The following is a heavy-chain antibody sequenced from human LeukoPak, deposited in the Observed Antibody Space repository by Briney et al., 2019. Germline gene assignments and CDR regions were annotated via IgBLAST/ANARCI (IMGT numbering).Heavy chain of an antibody. CDR1: GYTFTSYY. CDR3: ARVSSRESSSDY. Sequence: ASVKVSCKASGYTFTSYYMHWVRQAPGQGLEWMGIIDPSGYSTTYAQKFRGRVTMTRDMSTSTVYMELSSLRSEDTAVYYCARVSSRESSSDYWGQGTLVTVSS. J-gene: IGHJ4*02. CDR2: IDPSGYST. D-gene: IGHD6-6*01. V-gene: IGHV1-46*01.